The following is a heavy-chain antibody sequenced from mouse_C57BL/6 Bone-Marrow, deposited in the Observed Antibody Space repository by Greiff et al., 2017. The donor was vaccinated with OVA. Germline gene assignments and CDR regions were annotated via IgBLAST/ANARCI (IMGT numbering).Heavy chain of an antibody. Sequence: QVQLKESGAELARPGASVKLSCKASGYTFTSYGISWVKQRTGQGLEWIGEIYPRSGNTYYTEKFKGKATLTADKSSSTAYMELRSLTSEDSAVYFCARVTPYAMDYWGQGTSVTVSS. CDR3: ARVTPYAMDY. CDR2: IYPRSGNT. J-gene: IGHJ4*01. V-gene: IGHV1-81*01. CDR1: GYTFTSYG. D-gene: IGHD2-13*01.